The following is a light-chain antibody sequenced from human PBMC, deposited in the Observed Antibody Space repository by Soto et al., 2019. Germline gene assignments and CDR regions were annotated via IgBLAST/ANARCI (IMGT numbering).Light chain of an antibody. CDR1: QSVGSN. J-gene: IGKJ1*01. CDR3: QQYNKWPRT. CDR2: TAS. Sequence: EIVMTQSPATLSVSPGDGVTLSCRASQSVGSNLAWYQQKPGQAPRLLIYTASIRTSVVPARFSGSGSGTEFTLTISSLQSEDFAVYYCQQYNKWPRTFGQGTKVDIK. V-gene: IGKV3-15*01.